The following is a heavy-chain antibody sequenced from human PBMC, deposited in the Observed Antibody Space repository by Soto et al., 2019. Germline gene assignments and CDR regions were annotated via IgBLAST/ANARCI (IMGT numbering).Heavy chain of an antibody. V-gene: IGHV3-53*01. Sequence: GGSLRLSCAASGFTVSSNYMSWVRQAPGKGLEWVSVIYSGGSTYYADSVKGRFTISRDNSKNTLYLQMNSLRAEDTAVYCCARDQVTTNYYYGMDVWGQGTTVTVSS. CDR3: ARDQVTTNYYYGMDV. CDR1: GFTVSSNY. D-gene: IGHD4-17*01. CDR2: IYSGGST. J-gene: IGHJ6*02.